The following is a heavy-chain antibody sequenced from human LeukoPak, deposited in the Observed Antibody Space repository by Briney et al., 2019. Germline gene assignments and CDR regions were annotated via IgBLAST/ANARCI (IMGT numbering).Heavy chain of an antibody. CDR1: GFTFGDYA. CDR3: TRRSGGSDY. CDR2: IRSKAYGGTT. D-gene: IGHD4-23*01. V-gene: IGHV3-49*04. Sequence: GGSLRLSCTTSGFTFGDYAMSWVRQAPGKGLEWVGFIRSKAYGGTTQYAASVKGRFTISRDDSKSIAYLQMNSLKTEDTAVYYCTRRSGGSDYWGQGTLVTVSS. J-gene: IGHJ4*02.